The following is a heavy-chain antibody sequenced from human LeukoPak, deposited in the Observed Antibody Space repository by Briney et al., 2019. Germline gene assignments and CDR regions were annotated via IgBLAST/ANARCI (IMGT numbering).Heavy chain of an antibody. Sequence: GGSLRLSCAASGNYWMHWVRQTPGKGLVWVSHINSDGSWTSYADSVKGRFTISKDNAKNTVYLQMNSLRAEDTAVYYCVSFYETYWGRGTLVTVSS. CDR3: VSFYETY. V-gene: IGHV3-74*01. CDR2: INSDGSWT. J-gene: IGHJ4*02. D-gene: IGHD2/OR15-2a*01. CDR1: GNYW.